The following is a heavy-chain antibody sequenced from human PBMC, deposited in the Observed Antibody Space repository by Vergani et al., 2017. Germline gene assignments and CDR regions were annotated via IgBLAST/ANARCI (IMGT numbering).Heavy chain of an antibody. V-gene: IGHV3-13*01. Sequence: EVQLVESGGGLVQPGGSLRLSCAASGFTFSSYDMHWVRQATGKGLEWVSAIGTAGDTYYPGSVKGRFTISRENAKNSLYLQMNSLRAEDTALYYCAKDWGGLLWFGEVGMDVWGQGTTVTVSS. CDR1: GFTFSSYD. J-gene: IGHJ6*02. D-gene: IGHD3-10*01. CDR2: IGTAGDT. CDR3: AKDWGGLLWFGEVGMDV.